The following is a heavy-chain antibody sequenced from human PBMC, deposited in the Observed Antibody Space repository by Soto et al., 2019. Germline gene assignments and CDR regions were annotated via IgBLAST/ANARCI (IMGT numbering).Heavy chain of an antibody. CDR2: IYYTGNN. V-gene: IGHV4-30-4*01. CDR3: ARHGSN. CDR1: GDSISSPHYY. J-gene: IGHJ4*02. Sequence: PSETLSLTCTVSGDSISSPHYYWTWIRQPPGKGLEWVGYIYYTGNNFYNPALKSRVAMSVDPSTNQFSLKLASVTDADTAVYYCARHGSNWGQGTLVTVSS.